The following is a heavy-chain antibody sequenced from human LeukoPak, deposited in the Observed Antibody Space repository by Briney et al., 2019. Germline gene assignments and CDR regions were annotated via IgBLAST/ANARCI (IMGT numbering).Heavy chain of an antibody. Sequence: PGRSLRLSCAASGFTFSSFGMHWVRQAPGEGLEWVAVISYDGINKYYADSVKGRFTISRDNSKNTVFLQMNSLRAEDTAVYYCAKDLVDSSSWYPNRALHHWGQGTLVTVSS. J-gene: IGHJ1*01. CDR1: GFTFSSFG. V-gene: IGHV3-30*18. D-gene: IGHD6-13*01. CDR2: ISYDGINK. CDR3: AKDLVDSSSWYPNRALHH.